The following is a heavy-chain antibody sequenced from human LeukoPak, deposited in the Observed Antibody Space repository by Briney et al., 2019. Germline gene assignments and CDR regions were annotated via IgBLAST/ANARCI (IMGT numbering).Heavy chain of an antibody. Sequence: GASVKVSCKASGYTFTSYGISWVRQAPGQGLEWMGWISAYNGNTNYAQKLQGRVTMTTDTSTSTAYMELRSLRSDDTAVYYCARDVHIVVVVAATPDAFDIWGQGTMVTVSS. CDR3: ARDVHIVVVVAATPDAFDI. CDR2: ISAYNGNT. CDR1: GYTFTSYG. D-gene: IGHD2-15*01. J-gene: IGHJ3*02. V-gene: IGHV1-18*01.